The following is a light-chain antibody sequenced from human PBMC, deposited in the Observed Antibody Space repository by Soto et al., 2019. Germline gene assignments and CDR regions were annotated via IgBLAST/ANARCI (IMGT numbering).Light chain of an antibody. CDR3: CSYEGSDNLI. CDR1: SSDVGSSNY. Sequence: QSVLTQPRSVSGSPGQTVTISCTGSSSDVGSSNYMSWYQQHPGEAPKLVIYDVAQRPSGVPDRLSGSRSGKTASLTISGLQPDDEADYYCCSYEGSDNLIFGRGTKVTVL. CDR2: DVA. J-gene: IGLJ1*01. V-gene: IGLV2-11*01.